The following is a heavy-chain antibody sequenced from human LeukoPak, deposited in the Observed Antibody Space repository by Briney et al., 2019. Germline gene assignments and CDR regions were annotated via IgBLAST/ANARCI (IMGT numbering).Heavy chain of an antibody. CDR2: IYYGGST. CDR3: ARALGYCSGGSCTRGYNWFDP. CDR1: GGSISSSDYY. V-gene: IGHV4-39*01. Sequence: SETLSLTCTVSGGSISSSDYYWGWIRQPPGKGLEWIGSIYYGGSTYYNPSLKSRVTISVDTSMNQFSLKLSFVTTADTAVYYCARALGYCSGGSCTRGYNWFDPWGQGTLVTVSS. J-gene: IGHJ5*02. D-gene: IGHD2-15*01.